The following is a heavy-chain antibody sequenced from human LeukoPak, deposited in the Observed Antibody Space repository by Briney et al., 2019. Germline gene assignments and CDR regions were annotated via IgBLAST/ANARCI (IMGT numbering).Heavy chain of an antibody. CDR2: IKSETDGGRT. J-gene: IGHJ1*01. V-gene: IGHV3-15*01. Sequence: GGSLRLSCATSGFTFNTSWMAWVRQAPGKGLEWVGRIKSETDGGRTYYAPPVKGRFTISSDASKNTLYLQMHSLKIEDTAVYYCTTDLRLWGQGTLVTLSS. CDR1: GFTFNTSW. CDR3: TTDLRL. D-gene: IGHD3-16*01.